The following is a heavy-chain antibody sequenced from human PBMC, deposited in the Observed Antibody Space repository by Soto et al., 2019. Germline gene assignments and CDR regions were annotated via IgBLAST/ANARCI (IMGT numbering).Heavy chain of an antibody. V-gene: IGHV1-58*01. CDR2: SVVGSGNT. D-gene: IGHD3-22*01. CDR3: AADDSCCFRGY. Sequence: QMQLVQSGPDVKTPWTSVKVSCKASGFTFTSSSVQWVRKARGQLLEWIGWSVVGSGNTNYAQKFQERVTINRDMSTSTAYMELSSLRSEDTAVYYCAADDSCCFRGYWGQGTLVTVSS. CDR1: GFTFTSSS. J-gene: IGHJ4*02.